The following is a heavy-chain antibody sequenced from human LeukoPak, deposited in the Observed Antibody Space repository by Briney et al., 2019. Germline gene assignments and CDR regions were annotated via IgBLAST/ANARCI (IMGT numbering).Heavy chain of an antibody. CDR1: GFTVSSSY. Sequence: GGSLRLSCAASGFTVSSSYMNWVRQAPGKGLEWVSLIFSGGGTYYADSVKGRLTISRDNSKNTLFLQMNSLRAEDTAVYYCARGGVVYPDSFDIWGRGTMVTVSS. D-gene: IGHD2-15*01. V-gene: IGHV3-66*01. J-gene: IGHJ3*02. CDR2: IFSGGGT. CDR3: ARGGVVYPDSFDI.